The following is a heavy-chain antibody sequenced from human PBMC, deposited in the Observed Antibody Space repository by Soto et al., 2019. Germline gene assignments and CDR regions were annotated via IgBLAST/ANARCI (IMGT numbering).Heavy chain of an antibody. CDR1: GGSISSGGYY. D-gene: IGHD6-13*01. Sequence: QVQLQESGPGLVKPSQTLSLTCTVSGGSISSGGYYWSWIRQHPGKGLEWIGYIYYSGSTYYNPSLKSRVTISVVSSKDQSSLKLSSVTAADAAVYYCASSFGVAAAGPFDYWGQGTLVTVSS. CDR2: IYYSGST. V-gene: IGHV4-31*03. J-gene: IGHJ4*02. CDR3: ASSFGVAAAGPFDY.